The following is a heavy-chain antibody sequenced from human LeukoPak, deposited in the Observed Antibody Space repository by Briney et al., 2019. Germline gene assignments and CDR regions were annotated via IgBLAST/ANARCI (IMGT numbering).Heavy chain of an antibody. CDR2: INPNSGGT. D-gene: IGHD6-13*01. Sequence: GASVKVSCKTSGYTFTNYYMHWVRQAPGQGLEWMGWINPNSGGTNYAEKFQGRVTMTRDTSISTAYMELSRLRSDDTAVYFCAPTNSWHYYFDYWGQGTLVTVSP. CDR1: GYTFTNYY. CDR3: APTNSWHYYFDY. J-gene: IGHJ4*02. V-gene: IGHV1-2*02.